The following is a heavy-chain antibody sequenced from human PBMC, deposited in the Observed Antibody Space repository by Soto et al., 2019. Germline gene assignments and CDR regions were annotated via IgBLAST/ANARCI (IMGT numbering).Heavy chain of an antibody. J-gene: IGHJ4*02. Sequence: GGSLRLSCAASGFTFSNYAMNWVRQAPGKGLEWVSYISGSSNTIYYADSVKGRFTISRDNAKNSLYLQMDSLRAEDTAVYYCAKDTLAYSGSCIDYWGQGTLVTVSS. CDR3: AKDTLAYSGSCIDY. CDR2: ISGSSNTI. V-gene: IGHV3-48*04. CDR1: GFTFSNYA. D-gene: IGHD1-26*01.